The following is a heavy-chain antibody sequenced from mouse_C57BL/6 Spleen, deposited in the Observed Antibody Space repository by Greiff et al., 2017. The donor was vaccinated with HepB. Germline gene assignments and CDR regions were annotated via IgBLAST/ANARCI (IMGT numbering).Heavy chain of an antibody. V-gene: IGHV1-4*01. J-gene: IGHJ3*01. Sequence: VQLQQSGAELARPGASVKMSCKASGYTFTSYTMHWVKQRPGQGLEWIGYINPSSGYTKYNQKFKDKATLTADKSSSAAYMQLSSRTSEDSAVYYCARDDYDGTGFAYWGQGTLVTVSA. CDR2: INPSSGYT. CDR3: ARDDYDGTGFAY. D-gene: IGHD2-4*01. CDR1: GYTFTSYT.